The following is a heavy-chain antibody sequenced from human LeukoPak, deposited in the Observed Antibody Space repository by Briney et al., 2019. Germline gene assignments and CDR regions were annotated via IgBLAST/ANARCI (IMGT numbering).Heavy chain of an antibody. V-gene: IGHV3-9*01. CDR1: GFTFDDYA. J-gene: IGHJ1*01. D-gene: IGHD6-19*01. CDR3: AKDSYSSDMFQH. Sequence: GRSLRLSCAASGFTFDDYAMHWVRQAPGKGLEWVSGISWNSGSIGYADSVKGRFTISRDNAKNSLYLQMNSLRAEDTALYYCAKDSYSSDMFQHWGQGTLVTVSS. CDR2: ISWNSGSI.